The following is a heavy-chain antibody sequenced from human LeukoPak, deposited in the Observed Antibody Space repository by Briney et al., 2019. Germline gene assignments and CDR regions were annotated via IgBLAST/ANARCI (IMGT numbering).Heavy chain of an antibody. V-gene: IGHV3-23*01. CDR1: GFTFSSYD. CDR2: ISGSGGST. J-gene: IGHJ6*03. CDR3: AKVGGYFDWLFGEDYYYYYMDV. Sequence: PGGSLRLSCAASGFTFSSYDMSWVRQAPGKGLEWVSAISGSGGSTYYADSVKGRFTISRDNSKNTLYLQMNSLRAEDTAVYYCAKVGGYFDWLFGEDYYYYYMDVWGKGTTVTISS. D-gene: IGHD3-9*01.